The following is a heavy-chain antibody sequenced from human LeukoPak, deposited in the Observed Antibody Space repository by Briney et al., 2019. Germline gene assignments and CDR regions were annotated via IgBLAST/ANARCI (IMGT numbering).Heavy chain of an antibody. CDR3: VLAPNSNWFDF. D-gene: IGHD2-8*01. Sequence: PSETLSLTCSVSGDSISGFYWNWIRQSPGKGLEWIGNIHYSGNSNYNPSLKSRVTISIDTSRKQFFLKLSSVTAADTAVYYCVLAPNSNWFDFWGQGTQVTVSS. CDR2: IHYSGNS. V-gene: IGHV4-59*08. J-gene: IGHJ5*01. CDR1: GDSISGFY.